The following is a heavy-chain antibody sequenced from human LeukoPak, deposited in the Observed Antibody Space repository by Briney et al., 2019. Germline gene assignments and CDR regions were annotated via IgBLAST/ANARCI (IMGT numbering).Heavy chain of an antibody. V-gene: IGHV4-34*01. CDR1: GGSFSGYY. Sequence: PSETLSLTCAVYGGSFSGYYWSWIRQPPGKGLEWIGEINHSGSTNYNPSLKSRVTISVDTFKNQFSLKLSSVTAADTAVYYCARGVVVAATPGVIDYWGQGTLVTVSS. J-gene: IGHJ4*02. CDR3: ARGVVVAATPGVIDY. CDR2: INHSGST. D-gene: IGHD2-15*01.